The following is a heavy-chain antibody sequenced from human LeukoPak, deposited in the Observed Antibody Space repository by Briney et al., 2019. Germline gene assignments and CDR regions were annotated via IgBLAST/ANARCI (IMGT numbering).Heavy chain of an antibody. D-gene: IGHD6-13*01. CDR3: ARWEEDSSSQFQH. J-gene: IGHJ1*01. Sequence: ASVKVSCKASGYTFTGYYMHWVRQAPGQGLEWMGWINPNSGGTNYAQKFQGRVTMTRDTSINTAYMELSRLRSDDTAVYYCARWEEDSSSQFQHWGQGTLVTVSS. V-gene: IGHV1-2*02. CDR1: GYTFTGYY. CDR2: INPNSGGT.